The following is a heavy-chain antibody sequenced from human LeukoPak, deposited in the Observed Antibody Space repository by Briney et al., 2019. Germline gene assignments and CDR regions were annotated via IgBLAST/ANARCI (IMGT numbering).Heavy chain of an antibody. J-gene: IGHJ4*02. D-gene: IGHD5-18*01. CDR1: GGSISSYY. CDR2: ISYSGST. V-gene: IGHV4-59*01. CDR3: ARTAVDTAMVAY. Sequence: SETLSLTCTVSGGSISSYYWSWIRQPPGKGLEWIGYISYSGSTNYNPSLKSRVTISGDTSKNQFSLKLSSVTAADTAVYYCARTAVDTAMVAYWGQGTLVTVSS.